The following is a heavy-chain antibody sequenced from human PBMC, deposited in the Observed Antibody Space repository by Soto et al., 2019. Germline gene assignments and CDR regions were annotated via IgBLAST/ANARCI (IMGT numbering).Heavy chain of an antibody. CDR2: IYLDDDE. D-gene: IGHD6-19*01. CDR3: AHRVYSSAWHWDSGVIDH. Sequence: QITLKESGPTLVKPTQTLTLTCTFSGFSLSTGGVGVGWIRQPPGKALEWLALIYLDDDERYSPSLKSRLTITTDTSKNQGVLKRTYMNPVDTATYYCAHRVYSSAWHWDSGVIDHRGQGTMDTVS. J-gene: IGHJ4*02. V-gene: IGHV2-5*02. CDR1: GFSLSTGGVG.